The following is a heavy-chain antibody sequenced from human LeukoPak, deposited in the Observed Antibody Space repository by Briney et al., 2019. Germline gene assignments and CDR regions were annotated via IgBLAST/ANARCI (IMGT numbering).Heavy chain of an antibody. Sequence: GGSLRLSCAASGFTFSSYSMNWVRQAPGKGLEWVSSISSSSSYIYYADSVKGRFTISRDNAKNSLYLQMNSLRAEDTAVYYCARDDGKDIAAAGPDYWGQGTLVTVSS. D-gene: IGHD6-13*01. J-gene: IGHJ4*02. CDR1: GFTFSSYS. V-gene: IGHV3-21*01. CDR2: ISSSSSYI. CDR3: ARDDGKDIAAAGPDY.